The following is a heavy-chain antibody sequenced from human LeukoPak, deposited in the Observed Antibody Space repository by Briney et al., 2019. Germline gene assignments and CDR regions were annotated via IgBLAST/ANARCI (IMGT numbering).Heavy chain of an antibody. CDR3: ATDRYQPLSVFDY. D-gene: IGHD2-2*01. J-gene: IGHJ4*02. Sequence: ASVKVSCKVSGYTLTEVSIHWVRQAPGKELEWMGGFDPADGEAIYAQKFQGRVTLTEDTATDTAYMELSSLRSEDTAVYYCATDRYQPLSVFDYWGQGTLVTVSS. CDR1: GYTLTEVS. CDR2: FDPADGEA. V-gene: IGHV1-24*01.